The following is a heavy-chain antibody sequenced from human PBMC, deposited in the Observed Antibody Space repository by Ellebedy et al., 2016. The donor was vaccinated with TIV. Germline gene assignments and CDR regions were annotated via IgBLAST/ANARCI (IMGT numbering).Heavy chain of an antibody. D-gene: IGHD1-7*01. CDR3: ARALNWNYPRY. V-gene: IGHV1-69*13. CDR2: IIPIFGTA. J-gene: IGHJ4*02. CDR1: GGTFSSYA. Sequence: SVKVSXXASGGTFSSYAISWVRQAPGQGLEWMGGIIPIFGTANYAQKFQGRVTITADESTSTAYMELSSLRSEDTAVYYCARALNWNYPRYWGQGTLVTVSS.